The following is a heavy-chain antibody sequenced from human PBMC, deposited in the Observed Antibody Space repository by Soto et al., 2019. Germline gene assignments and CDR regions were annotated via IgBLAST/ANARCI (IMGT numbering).Heavy chain of an antibody. D-gene: IGHD3-16*01. J-gene: IGHJ6*02. V-gene: IGHV4-34*02. Sequence: QVQLQQWGAGLLKPSETLSLTCAVNGGSFNDYYWAWIRQPPGKGLEWIGEIYHSGNTYYNPSLESRVIMSVDTYKKQFSLRLNSVTAADTAMYYCARVRRGFNRESWSYWYNGMDVWGQGTTVTVS. CDR1: GGSFNDYY. CDR3: ARVRRGFNRESWSYWYNGMDV. CDR2: IYHSGNT.